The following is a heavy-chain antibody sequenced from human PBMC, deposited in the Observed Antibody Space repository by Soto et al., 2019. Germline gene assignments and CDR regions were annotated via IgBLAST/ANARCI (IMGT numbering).Heavy chain of an antibody. V-gene: IGHV3-21*01. CDR3: AREPLVTAPYWYFDL. CDR2: ISSSSSYI. D-gene: IGHD2-21*02. Sequence: GGSLRLSCAASGFTFSSYSMNWVRQAPGKGLEWVSSISSSSSYIYYADSVKGRFTISRDNAKNSLYLQMNSLRAEDTAVYYCAREPLVTAPYWYFDLWGRGTLVTVSS. J-gene: IGHJ2*01. CDR1: GFTFSSYS.